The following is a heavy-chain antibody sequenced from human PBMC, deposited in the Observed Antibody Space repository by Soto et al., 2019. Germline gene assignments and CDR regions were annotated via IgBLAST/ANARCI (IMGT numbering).Heavy chain of an antibody. J-gene: IGHJ4*02. CDR3: ARDQSSGYYHTSDC. CDR1: GFTFSSYS. CDR2: IGSSSGYI. Sequence: GGSLRLSCAASGFTFSSYSMNWVRQAPGKGLEWVSSIGSSSGYIYYADSVKGRFTISRDNAKNSLYLQMNGLRAEDTAVYYCARDQSSGYYHTSDCWGQGTLVTVSS. V-gene: IGHV3-21*01. D-gene: IGHD3-22*01.